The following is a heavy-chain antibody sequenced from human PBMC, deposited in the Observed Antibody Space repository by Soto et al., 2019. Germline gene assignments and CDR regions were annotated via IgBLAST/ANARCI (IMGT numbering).Heavy chain of an antibody. Sequence: QVQLQESGPGLVKPSQTLSLTCTVSGGSIASAGHFWGWIRQHPGKGLEWIGYIYYTGSTDYSPSLQRRVTMSVDTSKNPFSLRLSSVTAAATAVYDCAREIQLLGDAFDIWGQGTLVTVSS. D-gene: IGHD1-1*01. J-gene: IGHJ3*02. CDR3: AREIQLLGDAFDI. CDR2: IYYTGST. V-gene: IGHV4-31*03. CDR1: GGSIASAGHF.